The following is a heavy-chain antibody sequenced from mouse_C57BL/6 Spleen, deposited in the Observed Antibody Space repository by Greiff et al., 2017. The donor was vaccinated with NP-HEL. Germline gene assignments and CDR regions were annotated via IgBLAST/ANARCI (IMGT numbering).Heavy chain of an antibody. Sequence: VQGVESGPGLVQPSQSLSITCTVSGFSLTSYGVHWVRQSPGKGLEWLGVIWSGGSTAYNAAFISRLSISKDNSKSQVFFKMNSLQADDTAIYYCARDSRPYGGAWFAYWGQGTLVTVSA. CDR3: ARDSRPYGGAWFAY. J-gene: IGHJ3*01. V-gene: IGHV2-2*01. CDR2: IWSGGST. D-gene: IGHD1-1*01. CDR1: GFSLTSYG.